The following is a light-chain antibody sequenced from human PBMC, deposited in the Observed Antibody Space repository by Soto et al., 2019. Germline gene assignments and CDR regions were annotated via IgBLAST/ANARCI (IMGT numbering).Light chain of an antibody. CDR1: SSNIGNKY. J-gene: IGLJ2*01. V-gene: IGLV1-47*01. Sequence: QAVVTQPPSASGTPGQRVTISCSGSSSNIGNKYVYWYQQFPGTAPKLLMYRNNQRPSGVPDRFSGSKSCTSASLDISVLLSEDEADYYCAAWDAGVGGPAFGGGTKLTVL. CDR2: RNN. CDR3: AAWDAGVGGPA.